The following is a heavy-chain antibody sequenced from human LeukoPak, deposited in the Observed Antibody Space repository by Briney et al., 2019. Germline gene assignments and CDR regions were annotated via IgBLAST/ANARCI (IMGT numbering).Heavy chain of an antibody. Sequence: SETLSLTCTVSGGSISSYYWSWIRQPPGKGLEWIGYIYYSVSTNYNPSLKSRVTISVDTSKNQFSLKLSSVTAADTAVYYCAREADYSNYGAMDYWGQGTLVTVSS. V-gene: IGHV4-59*01. D-gene: IGHD4-11*01. CDR1: GGSISSYY. CDR3: AREADYSNYGAMDY. J-gene: IGHJ4*02. CDR2: IYYSVST.